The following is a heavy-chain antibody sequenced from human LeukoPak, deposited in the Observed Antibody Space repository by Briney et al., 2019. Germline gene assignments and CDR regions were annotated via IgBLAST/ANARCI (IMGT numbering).Heavy chain of an antibody. CDR1: GFTFSSYS. V-gene: IGHV3-21*01. CDR2: ISSSSSYI. D-gene: IGHD4-17*01. J-gene: IGHJ5*02. CDR3: ARGGFRPDYGDYDGRPYNWFDP. Sequence: PGGSLRLSCAASGFTFSSYSMNWVRQAPGKGLEWVSSISSSSSYIYYADSVKGRFTISRDNAKNSLYLQMNSLRAEDTAVYYCARGGFRPDYGDYDGRPYNWFDPWGQGTLVTVSS.